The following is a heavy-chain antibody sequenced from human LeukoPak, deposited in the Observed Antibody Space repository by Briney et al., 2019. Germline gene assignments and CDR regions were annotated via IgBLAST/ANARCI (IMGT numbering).Heavy chain of an antibody. Sequence: AASVKVSCKASGGTFSSYAISWVRQAPGQGLEWMGGIIPIFGTANYAQKFQGRVTITTDESTSTAYMELSSLRSEDTAVYYCARTYYYDSSGYWGSWYFDLWGRGTLVTVSS. D-gene: IGHD3-22*01. CDR3: ARTYYYDSSGYWGSWYFDL. CDR2: IIPIFGTA. V-gene: IGHV1-69*05. J-gene: IGHJ2*01. CDR1: GGTFSSYA.